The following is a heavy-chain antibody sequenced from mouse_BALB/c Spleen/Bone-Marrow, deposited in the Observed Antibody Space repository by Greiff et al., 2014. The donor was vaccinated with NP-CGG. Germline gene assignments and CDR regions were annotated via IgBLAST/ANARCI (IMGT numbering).Heavy chain of an antibody. V-gene: IGHV3-8*02. CDR3: ARTGYRYDVGYAMDY. CDR1: GDSISSGY. CDR2: ISHSGST. J-gene: IGHJ4*01. Sequence: EVMLVESGPSLVKPSQTLSLTCSVTGDSISSGYWNWIRKFPGNKLEYMGYISHSGSTYYNPSLKSRISITRDTSKNQYYLQLNSATTEDTATYYCARTGYRYDVGYAMDYWGQGTSVTVSS. D-gene: IGHD2-14*01.